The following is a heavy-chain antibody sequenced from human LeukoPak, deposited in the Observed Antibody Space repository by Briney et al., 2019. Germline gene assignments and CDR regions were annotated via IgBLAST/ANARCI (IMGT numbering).Heavy chain of an antibody. V-gene: IGHV3-23*01. CDR3: AKMSSYGQGGLFDY. CDR1: GFTFSSYA. CDR2: ISGSGGST. Sequence: GGSLRLSCAASGFTFSSYAMSWVRQAPGKGLEWVSAISGSGGSTYYADSVKGRFAISRDNSKNTLYLQMNSLRAEDTAVYYCAKMSSYGQGGLFDYWGQGTLVTVSS. D-gene: IGHD5-18*01. J-gene: IGHJ4*02.